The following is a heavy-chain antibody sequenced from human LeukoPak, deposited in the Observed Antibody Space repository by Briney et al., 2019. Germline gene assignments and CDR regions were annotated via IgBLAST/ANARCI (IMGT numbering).Heavy chain of an antibody. J-gene: IGHJ6*03. CDR1: GGSISSYY. Sequence: SETLSLTCTVSGGSISSYYWSWIRQPAGKGLEWIGRIYISGSGSTNYNPSLKSRVTMSVDTSKNQFSLKLSSVTAADTAVYYCARDKRVAVAGTYIYYYYMDVWGNGTTVTISS. CDR3: ARDKRVAVAGTYIYYYYMDV. CDR2: IYISGSGST. D-gene: IGHD6-19*01. V-gene: IGHV4-4*07.